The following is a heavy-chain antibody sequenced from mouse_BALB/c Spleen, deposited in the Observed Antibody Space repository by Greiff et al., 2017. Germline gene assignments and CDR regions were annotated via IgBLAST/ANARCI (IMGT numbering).Heavy chain of an antibody. CDR2: IYWDDDK. V-gene: IGHV8-12*01. Sequence: QVTLNVSGPGILQPSQTLSLTCSFSGFSLSTSGMGVSWIRQPSGKGLEWLAHIYWDDDKRYNPSLKSRLTISKDTSRNQVFLKITSVDTADTATYYCARDYGSSLYYYAMDYWGQGTSVTVSS. CDR3: ARDYGSSLYYYAMDY. D-gene: IGHD1-1*01. CDR1: GFSLSTSGMG. J-gene: IGHJ4*01.